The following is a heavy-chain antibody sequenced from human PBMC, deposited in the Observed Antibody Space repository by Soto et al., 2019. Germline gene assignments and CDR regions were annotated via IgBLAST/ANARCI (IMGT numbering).Heavy chain of an antibody. V-gene: IGHV1-18*01. J-gene: IGHJ4*02. CDR1: GYTFTSYG. CDR2: ISAYNGNT. CDR3: ATFQKRDYYDSSGYYPFDY. D-gene: IGHD3-22*01. Sequence: ASVKVSCKASGYTFTSYGISWVRQAPGQGLEWMGWISAYNGNTNYAQKLQGRVTMTTDTSTSTAYMELRSLRSDDTAVYYCATFQKRDYYDSSGYYPFDYWGQGTLVTVSS.